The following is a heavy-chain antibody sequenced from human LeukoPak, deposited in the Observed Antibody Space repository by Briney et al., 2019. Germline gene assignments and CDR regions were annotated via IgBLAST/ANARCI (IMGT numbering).Heavy chain of an antibody. CDR1: GFTFDDCG. D-gene: IGHD5-18*01. V-gene: IGHV3-20*04. Sequence: GGSLRLSCAASGFTFDDCGMNWVRQAPGKGLEWVSAINWNGGNTDYADSVKGRFTISRDNAKNTLYLQMNSLRAEDTAFYYCVRRDTALVTYYFDYWGQGALVTVSS. J-gene: IGHJ4*02. CDR2: INWNGGNT. CDR3: VRRDTALVTYYFDY.